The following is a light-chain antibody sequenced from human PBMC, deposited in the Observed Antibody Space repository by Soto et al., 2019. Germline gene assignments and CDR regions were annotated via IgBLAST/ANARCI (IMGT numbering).Light chain of an antibody. Sequence: SVLTQPASVSGSPGQSVTISCTGTSSDVGGYDYVSWYQLHPGKAPKLMVFEVSNRPSGVSYRFSGSKSGNTASLTISGLQAEGEADYFCSSYSSSTAYLFGTGTKVTVL. V-gene: IGLV2-14*01. CDR2: EVS. CDR3: SSYSSSTAYL. J-gene: IGLJ1*01. CDR1: SSDVGGYDY.